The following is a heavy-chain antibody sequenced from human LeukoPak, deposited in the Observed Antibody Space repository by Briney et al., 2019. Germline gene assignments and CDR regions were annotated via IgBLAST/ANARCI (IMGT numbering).Heavy chain of an antibody. D-gene: IGHD2-2*01. J-gene: IGHJ5*02. V-gene: IGHV1-2*02. CDR1: GYTFTGYY. Sequence: ASVKVSCKASGYTFTGYYMHWVRHAPGQGLEWMGWINPNSGGTNYAQKFQGRVTMTRDTSISTAYMELSRLRSDDTAVYYCARELGDRYCSSTSCYVSGWFDPWGQGTLVTVSS. CDR2: INPNSGGT. CDR3: ARELGDRYCSSTSCYVSGWFDP.